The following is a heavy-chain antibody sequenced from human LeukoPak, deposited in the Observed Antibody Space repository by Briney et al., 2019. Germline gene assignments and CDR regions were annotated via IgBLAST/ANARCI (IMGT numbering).Heavy chain of an antibody. CDR2: MNPNSGNT. CDR1: GYTFTSYD. V-gene: IGHV1-8*01. Sequence: ASVKVSCKASGYTFTSYDINWVRQATGQGLEWMGWMNPNSGNTGYAQKFQGRVTMTRNTSISTAYMELSSLRSEDTDVYYCARGIGGSMVRGAWGQGTLVTVSS. J-gene: IGHJ4*02. D-gene: IGHD3-10*01. CDR3: ARGIGGSMVRGA.